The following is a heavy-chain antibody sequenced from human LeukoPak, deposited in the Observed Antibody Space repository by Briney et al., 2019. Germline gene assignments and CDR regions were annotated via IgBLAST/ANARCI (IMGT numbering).Heavy chain of an antibody. CDR3: ARVRRKDSSAWFAYFYYNMDV. V-gene: IGHV4-34*01. CDR1: GESSSGYY. J-gene: IGHJ6*03. CDR2: INHSGST. D-gene: IGHD6-19*01. Sequence: SETLSLTCAVYGESSSGYYWSWIRQPPGKGLEWIGEINHSGSTNYNPSLKSRVTISVDASKNQLSLKLSSVTAADTALYYCARVRRKDSSAWFAYFYYNMDVWGKGTTVTVSS.